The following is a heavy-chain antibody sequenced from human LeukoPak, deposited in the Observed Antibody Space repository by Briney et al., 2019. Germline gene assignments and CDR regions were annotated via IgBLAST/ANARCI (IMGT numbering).Heavy chain of an antibody. Sequence: PGGSLRLSCAASGFTFSSYDMHWVRQATGKGLEWVSAIGTAGDTYYPGSVKGRFTISRENAKNSLYLQTNSLRAGDTAVYYCARGRLLWFGELKGMDVWGKGTTVTVSS. CDR1: GFTFSSYD. J-gene: IGHJ6*03. V-gene: IGHV3-13*01. D-gene: IGHD3-10*01. CDR2: IGTAGDT. CDR3: ARGRLLWFGELKGMDV.